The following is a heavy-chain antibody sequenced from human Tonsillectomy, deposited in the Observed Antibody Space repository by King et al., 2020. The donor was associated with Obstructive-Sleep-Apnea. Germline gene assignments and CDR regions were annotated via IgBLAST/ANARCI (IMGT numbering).Heavy chain of an antibody. D-gene: IGHD3-10*01. V-gene: IGHV4-59*01. J-gene: IGHJ6*02. CDR3: ARVNSSSRSYFYYHGMDV. CDR1: GGSISTFY. CDR2: IYYSGST. Sequence: QLQESGPGLVKPSETLSLTCSVSGGSISTFYWSWIRQPPGKGLEWIGYIYYSGSTDYSPSLKSRVTISVDTSKNQFSLRLSSVTAADTAVYYCARVNSSSRSYFYYHGMDVWGQGTTVTVSS.